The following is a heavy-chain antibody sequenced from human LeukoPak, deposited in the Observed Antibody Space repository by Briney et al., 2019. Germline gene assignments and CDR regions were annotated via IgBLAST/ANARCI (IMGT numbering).Heavy chain of an antibody. CDR2: IYSGGST. CDR3: ARFSMWDFDY. CDR1: EFSVGSNY. J-gene: IGHJ4*02. V-gene: IGHV3-66*01. Sequence: PGGSLRLSCAASEFSVGSNYMTWVRQAPGKGLEWVSLIYSGGSTYYADSVKGRFTISRDNAKNSLYLQMNSLRAEDTAVYYCARFSMWDFDYWGQGTLVTVSS. D-gene: IGHD2/OR15-2a*01.